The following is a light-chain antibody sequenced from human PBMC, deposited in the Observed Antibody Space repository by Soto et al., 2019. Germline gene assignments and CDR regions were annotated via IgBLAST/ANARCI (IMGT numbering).Light chain of an antibody. CDR3: QQYKSWPPWT. J-gene: IGKJ1*01. Sequence: EIVMTQSPATLSLSPGERATLSCRASQSVSSYLAWYQQKPGQAPRLLIYGASTRAAGIPARFSGSGSGTELTLTLSSLQSEDFAVYYCQQYKSWPPWTFGQGTKVDIK. CDR1: QSVSSY. CDR2: GAS. V-gene: IGKV3D-15*01.